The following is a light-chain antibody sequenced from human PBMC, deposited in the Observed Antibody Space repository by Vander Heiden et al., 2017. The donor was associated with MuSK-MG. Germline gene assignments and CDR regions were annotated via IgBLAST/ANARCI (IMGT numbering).Light chain of an antibody. J-gene: IGKJ2*01. CDR2: AAS. CDR1: QSIGSY. V-gene: IGKV1-39*01. CDR3: QQTYIYT. Sequence: DIQMTQSPSSLSASVGDRVTITCRASQSIGSYLNWYQHKPGRAPKLLIYAASGLRSGVQSRFSGSGSGTDFTLTISSLQTEDFATYYVQQTYIYTFGQGTKMEFK.